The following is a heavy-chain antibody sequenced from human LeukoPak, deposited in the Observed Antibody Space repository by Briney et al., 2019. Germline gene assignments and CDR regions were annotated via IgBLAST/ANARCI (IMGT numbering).Heavy chain of an antibody. J-gene: IGHJ6*02. CDR3: ARNSYYYGSGSYYKASYYYYYGMDV. D-gene: IGHD3-10*01. V-gene: IGHV4-34*01. Sequence: GSLRLSCAASGFTFSSFAMSWIRQPPGKGLEWIGEINHSGSTNYNPSLKSRVTISVDTSKNQFSLKLSSVTAADTAVYYCARNSYYYGSGSYYKASYYYYYGMDVWGQGTTVTVSS. CDR2: INHSGST. CDR1: GFTFSSFA.